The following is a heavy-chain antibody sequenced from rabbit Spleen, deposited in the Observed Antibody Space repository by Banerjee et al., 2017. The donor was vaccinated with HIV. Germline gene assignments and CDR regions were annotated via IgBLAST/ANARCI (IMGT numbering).Heavy chain of an antibody. CDR2: IYNGDGST. CDR1: GFTISSSYW. Sequence: QEQLEESGGDLVKPEGSLTLTCTASGFTISSSYWICWVRQAPGKRPEWIACIYNGDGSTYYASWVNGRFTVSKTSSTTVTLQMTSLTAADTATYFCARDSGSSFSSYGMDLWGQGTLVTVS. V-gene: IGHV1S45*01. CDR3: ARDSGSSFSSYGMDL. D-gene: IGHD8-1*01. J-gene: IGHJ3*01.